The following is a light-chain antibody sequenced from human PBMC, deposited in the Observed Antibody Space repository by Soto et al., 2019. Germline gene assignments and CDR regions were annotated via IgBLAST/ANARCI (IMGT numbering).Light chain of an antibody. CDR3: QHSYCTRLG. J-gene: IGKJ4*01. Sequence: ASKGIGNALGWYQQKPGKAPKLLIYAASSLQSGVPSRFSGSGSGTDFTLTISRLHPEDFATYYCQHSYCTRLGIGGGTKVDIK. V-gene: IGKV1-39*01. CDR2: AAS. CDR1: KGIGNA.